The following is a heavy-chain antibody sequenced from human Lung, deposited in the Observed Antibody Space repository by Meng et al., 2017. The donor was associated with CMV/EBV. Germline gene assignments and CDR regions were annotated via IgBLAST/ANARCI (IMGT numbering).Heavy chain of an antibody. D-gene: IGHD2-2*02. CDR3: ARQSSLGYCSSTSCYSYYGMDV. CDR2: IYPGDSDT. CDR1: GYSFTSYW. Sequence: GEXXKSXKGSGYSFTSYWIGWVRQMPGKGLEWMGIIYPGDSDTRYSPSFQGQVTISADKSISTAYLQWSSLKASDTAMYYCARQSSLGYCSSTSCYSYYGMDVWXQGTXVTVSS. V-gene: IGHV5-51*01. J-gene: IGHJ6*02.